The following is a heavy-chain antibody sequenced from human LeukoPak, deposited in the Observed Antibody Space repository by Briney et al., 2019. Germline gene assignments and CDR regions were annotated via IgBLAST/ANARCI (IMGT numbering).Heavy chain of an antibody. D-gene: IGHD4-17*01. CDR2: ISSSNNI. V-gene: IGHV3-48*01. CDR1: GFRFSDYS. J-gene: IGHJ4*02. Sequence: TGGSLRRSCAASGFRFSDYSMNWVRQAPGKGLEWVSYISSSNNIYYADSVKGRFTISRDNAKNSLWLQMNSLRAEDTAVYHCGRGNGDYGGVDYWGQGTLVTVSS. CDR3: GRGNGDYGGVDY.